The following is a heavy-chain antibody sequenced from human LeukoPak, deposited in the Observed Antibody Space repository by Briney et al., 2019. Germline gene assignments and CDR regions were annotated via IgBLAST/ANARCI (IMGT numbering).Heavy chain of an antibody. CDR3: ARDWSGYCSSTSCFHYYFDY. V-gene: IGHV1-69*04. CDR2: IIPSLGIA. D-gene: IGHD2-2*03. Sequence: SVKVSCQASVGTFSSYTISWVGPAPGRGRAWVGRIIPSLGIANYAQKFQGRVKITADKPASTAYMEVSSLRSEDTAVYYCARDWSGYCSSTSCFHYYFDYWGQGTLVTVSS. J-gene: IGHJ4*02. CDR1: VGTFSSYT.